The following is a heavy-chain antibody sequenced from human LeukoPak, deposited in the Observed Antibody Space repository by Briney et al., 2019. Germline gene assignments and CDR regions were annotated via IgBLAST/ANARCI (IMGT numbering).Heavy chain of an antibody. J-gene: IGHJ4*02. CDR1: GFTVSSNY. CDR2: IKSKTDGGTT. V-gene: IGHV3-15*01. CDR3: TTEEWFGELLPDY. D-gene: IGHD3-10*01. Sequence: GGSLRLSCAASGFTVSSNYMSWVRQAPGKGLEWVGRIKSKTDGGTTDYAAPVKGRFTISRDDSKNTLYLQMNSLKTEDTAVYYCTTEEWFGELLPDYWGQGTLVTVSS.